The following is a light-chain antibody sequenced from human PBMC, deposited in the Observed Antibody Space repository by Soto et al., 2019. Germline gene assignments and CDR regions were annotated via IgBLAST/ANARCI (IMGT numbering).Light chain of an antibody. Sequence: QSVLTQSPSASAYLGASVKLTCTLSSGHSSYAIAWHQQQPEKGPRYLMKLDSDGSHTKGDAIPDRFSGSSSGAERYLTISSLQSEDEADYYCQTWGTGIHVVFGGGTEVTVL. J-gene: IGLJ2*01. CDR2: LDSDGSH. V-gene: IGLV4-69*01. CDR1: SGHSSYA. CDR3: QTWGTGIHVV.